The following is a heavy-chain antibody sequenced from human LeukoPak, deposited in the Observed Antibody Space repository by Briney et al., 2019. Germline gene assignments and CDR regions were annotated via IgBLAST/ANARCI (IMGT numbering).Heavy chain of an antibody. CDR1: GYTFTSYD. CDR3: ASWYSSSYYFDY. D-gene: IGHD6-6*01. V-gene: IGHV1-2*02. J-gene: IGHJ4*02. Sequence: ASVKVSCKASGYTFTSYDINWVRQATGQGLEWMGWINPNSGGTNYAQKFQGRVTMTRDTSISTAYMELSRLRSDDTAVYYCASWYSSSYYFDYWGQGTLVTVSS. CDR2: INPNSGGT.